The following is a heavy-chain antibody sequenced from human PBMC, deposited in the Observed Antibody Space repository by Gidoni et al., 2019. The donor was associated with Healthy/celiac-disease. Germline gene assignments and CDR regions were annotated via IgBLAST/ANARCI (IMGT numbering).Heavy chain of an antibody. CDR1: GGSISSSSYY. J-gene: IGHJ3*01. CDR3: ARSRGYCSSTSCYVGEVKG. D-gene: IGHD2-2*01. Sequence: QLQLQESGPGLVKPSETLSLTCTVSGGSISSSSYYWGWIRQPPGEGLEWIGSIYYSGSTYYNPSLKSRVTISVDTSKNQFSLKLSSVTAADTAVYYCARSRGYCSSTSCYVGEVKGWGQGTMVTVSS. CDR2: IYYSGST. V-gene: IGHV4-39*01.